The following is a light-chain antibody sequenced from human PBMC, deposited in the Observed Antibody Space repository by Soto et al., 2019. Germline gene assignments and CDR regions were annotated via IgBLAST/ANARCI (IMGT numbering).Light chain of an antibody. CDR3: QQANSFPLT. Sequence: DIQMTQSPSSVSASVGDRVTITCRASQGINNWLAWYQQKPGEPPKLLIYNTSNLQSGVPSRFSGSGSGTDFTLTISSLQPEDFATYYCQQANSFPLTFGGGTKVEIK. CDR1: QGINNW. J-gene: IGKJ4*01. CDR2: NTS. V-gene: IGKV1D-12*01.